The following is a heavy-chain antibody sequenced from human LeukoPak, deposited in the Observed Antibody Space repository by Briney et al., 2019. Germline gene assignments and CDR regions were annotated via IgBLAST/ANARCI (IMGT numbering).Heavy chain of an antibody. J-gene: IGHJ4*02. V-gene: IGHV4-4*07. CDR3: ASQITMIPYYFDY. Sequence: SETLSLTCTVSGGSISSYYWSWIRQPAGKGLEWIGRIYSSGSISYNPSLKSRLSMSLDTSKNQFSLKLSSVTAADTAVYYCASQITMIPYYFDYWGQGTLVTVSS. CDR2: IYSSGSI. D-gene: IGHD3-22*01. CDR1: GGSISSYY.